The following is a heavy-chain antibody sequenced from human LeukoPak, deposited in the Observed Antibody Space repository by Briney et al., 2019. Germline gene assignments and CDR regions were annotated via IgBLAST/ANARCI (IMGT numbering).Heavy chain of an antibody. CDR1: GGSISSSSYY. D-gene: IGHD3-10*01. CDR2: IYYSGST. Sequence: SETLSLTCTVSGGSISSSSYYWGWIRQPPGKGLEWIGSIYYSGSTYYNPSLKSRFTISVDTSKNQFSLKLSSVTAADTAVYYCARHEVKAAWFGHSVGWFDPWGQGTLVTVSS. J-gene: IGHJ5*02. V-gene: IGHV4-39*01. CDR3: ARHEVKAAWFGHSVGWFDP.